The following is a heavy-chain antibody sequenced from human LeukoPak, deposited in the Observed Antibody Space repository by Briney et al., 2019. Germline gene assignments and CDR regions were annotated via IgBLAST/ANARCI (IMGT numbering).Heavy chain of an antibody. CDR1: GVSFSTYY. CDR2: VKHSGYT. V-gene: IGHV4-34*01. CDR3: ARQLYGSDY. J-gene: IGHJ4*02. Sequence: SETLSLTCDVSGVSFSTYYWSWIRQSPEKGLEWIGEVKHSGYTNYNPSLKGRVTISVDTSKNQFSLKLSSVTAVDTAVYYCARQLYGSDYWGQGTLVSVSS. D-gene: IGHD4-17*01.